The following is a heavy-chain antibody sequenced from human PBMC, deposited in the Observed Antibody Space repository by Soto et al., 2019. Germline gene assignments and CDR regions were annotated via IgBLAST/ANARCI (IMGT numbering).Heavy chain of an antibody. Sequence: QVQLVESGGGVVQPGRSLRLSCAASGFTFSSYAMHWVRQAPGKGLEWVAVISYDGSNKYYADSVKGRFTISRDNSKNTLYLPMNSLRAEDTAVYYCARGQITMVRGVLGYWGQGTLVTVSS. CDR3: ARGQITMVRGVLGY. D-gene: IGHD3-10*01. CDR2: ISYDGSNK. J-gene: IGHJ4*02. V-gene: IGHV3-30-3*01. CDR1: GFTFSSYA.